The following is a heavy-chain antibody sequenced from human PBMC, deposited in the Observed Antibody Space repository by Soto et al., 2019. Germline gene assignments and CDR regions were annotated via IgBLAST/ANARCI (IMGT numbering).Heavy chain of an antibody. D-gene: IGHD6-13*01. CDR2: ITDSGTGT. J-gene: IGHJ4*02. CDR1: GFTFSSCV. V-gene: IGHV3-23*01. CDR3: AKGLLKGRWYAAD. Sequence: EVHLLESGGGLVQPGESLRLSCGASGFTFSSCVMSWVRQAPGKGLEWVSCITDSGTGTYYAESVKGRFTISRDNSKNTMYLQMNNLRAEDTGVYYCAKGLLKGRWYAADWGQGTLVTVSS.